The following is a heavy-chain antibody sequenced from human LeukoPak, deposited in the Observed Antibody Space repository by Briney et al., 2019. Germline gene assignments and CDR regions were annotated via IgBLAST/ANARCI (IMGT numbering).Heavy chain of an antibody. Sequence: KPSETLSLTCAVSGYSISSYYWSWIRQPPGKGLEWIGYIYYSGSTNYNPSLKSRVTISVDTSKNQFSLKLSSVTAADTAVYYCARAPRRYSYGYFDYWGQGTLVTVSS. J-gene: IGHJ4*02. V-gene: IGHV4-59*01. CDR3: ARAPRRYSYGYFDY. CDR1: GYSISSYY. CDR2: IYYSGST. D-gene: IGHD5-18*01.